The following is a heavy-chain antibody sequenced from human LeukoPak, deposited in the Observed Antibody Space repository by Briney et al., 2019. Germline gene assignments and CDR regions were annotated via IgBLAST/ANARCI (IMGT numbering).Heavy chain of an antibody. J-gene: IGHJ4*02. V-gene: IGHV4-59*08. Sequence: SETLSLTCTVSGGSISSYYWSWIRQPPGKGLEWIGYIYYSGSTNYNPSLKSRVTISVDTSKNQFSLKLSSVTAADTAVYYCASIADSSGLLFDYWGQGTLVTVSS. D-gene: IGHD3-22*01. CDR1: GGSISSYY. CDR2: IYYSGST. CDR3: ASIADSSGLLFDY.